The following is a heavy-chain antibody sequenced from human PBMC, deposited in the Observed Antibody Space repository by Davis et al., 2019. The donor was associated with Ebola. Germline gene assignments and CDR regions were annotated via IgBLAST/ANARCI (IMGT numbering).Heavy chain of an antibody. CDR1: GFTFSSYS. Sequence: GSLRLSCAASGFTFSSYSMNWVRQAPGKGLEWVSYISSSSSTIYYADSVKGRFTISRDNAKNSLYVQMNSLRDEDTAVYYCARGRPSTVTKGFYFDYWGQGTLVTVSS. CDR3: ARGRPSTVTKGFYFDY. D-gene: IGHD4-17*01. CDR2: ISSSSSTI. V-gene: IGHV3-48*02. J-gene: IGHJ4*02.